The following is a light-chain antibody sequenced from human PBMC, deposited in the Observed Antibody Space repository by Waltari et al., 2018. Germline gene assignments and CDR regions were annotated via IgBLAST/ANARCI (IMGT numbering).Light chain of an antibody. V-gene: IGLV4-69*01. CDR3: QTGGHGTWV. J-gene: IGLJ3*02. CDR2: VNIDGSH. Sequence: QLVLTQSPSASASLGASVKLTCTLDSGHSSNIIAWLQQRPEKGPRYLMKVNIDGSHTKGDEGPARSSGSSSGAERYLTISTVQSEDEADYYCQTGGHGTWVFGGGTTLTVL. CDR1: SGHSSNI.